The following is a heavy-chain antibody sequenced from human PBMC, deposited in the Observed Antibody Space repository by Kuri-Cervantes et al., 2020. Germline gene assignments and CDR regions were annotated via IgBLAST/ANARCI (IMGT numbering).Heavy chain of an antibody. J-gene: IGHJ4*02. D-gene: IGHD4-23*01. CDR3: ARGLNYGNSPFDY. CDR1: GGSFSGYY. Sequence: ESLKISCAVYGGSFSGYYWSWIRQPPGKGLDWIGEINHSRSTNYNPSVKSRVTISVDTPKNQFYLNLGSVTAADTAVYYCARGLNYGNSPFDYWGQGTLVTVSS. CDR2: INHSRST. V-gene: IGHV4-34*01.